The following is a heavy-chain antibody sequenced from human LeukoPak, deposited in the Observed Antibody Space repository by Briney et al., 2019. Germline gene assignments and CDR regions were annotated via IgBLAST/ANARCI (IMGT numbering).Heavy chain of an antibody. D-gene: IGHD3-16*01. CDR1: GGSISTSNYY. J-gene: IGHJ6*04. CDR3: ARRVYTSRMDV. Sequence: SETLSLTCTVSGGSISTSNYYWGWIRQPPGKGLEWIGSIYYSGSTYYNPSLKSRVTISVDTSKNQFSLKLSSVTAADTAVYYCARRVYTSRMDVWGKGTTVTISS. CDR2: IYYSGST. V-gene: IGHV4-39*07.